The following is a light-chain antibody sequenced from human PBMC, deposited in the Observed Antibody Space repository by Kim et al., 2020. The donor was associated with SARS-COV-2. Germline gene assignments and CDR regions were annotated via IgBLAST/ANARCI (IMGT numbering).Light chain of an antibody. CDR2: GGS. Sequence: VSPGETATLSCRASQSVTMKVAWYQQKAGQGPRLLISGGSTRATGVPTRFSGGGSGREFTLTIGSLQSEDFAIYHCQQYNDWPLTFGGGTKVDIK. J-gene: IGKJ4*01. V-gene: IGKV3-15*01. CDR1: QSVTMK. CDR3: QQYNDWPLT.